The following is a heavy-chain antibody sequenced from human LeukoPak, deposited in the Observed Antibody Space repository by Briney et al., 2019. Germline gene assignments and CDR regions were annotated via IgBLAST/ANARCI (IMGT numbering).Heavy chain of an antibody. J-gene: IGHJ4*02. CDR3: ARRGSSGWYRVGNFDY. Sequence: SSETLSLTCAVYGGSFSGYYWSWIRQPPGKGLEWIGEINHSGSTNYNPSLKSRVTISVDTSKNQFSLKLSSVTAADTAVYYCARRGSSGWYRVGNFDYWGQGTLVTVSS. CDR2: INHSGST. V-gene: IGHV4-34*01. CDR1: GGSFSGYY. D-gene: IGHD6-19*01.